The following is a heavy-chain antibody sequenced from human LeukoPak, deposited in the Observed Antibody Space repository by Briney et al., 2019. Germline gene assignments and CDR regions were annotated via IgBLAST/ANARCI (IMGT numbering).Heavy chain of an antibody. CDR2: IYHIGST. Sequence: SETLSLTCTVSGYSISSGYSWGWIRQPPGKGREWIGSIYHIGSTYYTPSLKGRATISVDTSKNQFSLKLSSVTAADTAVYYCARGDSKIQLWFDAFDIWGQGTMVTVCS. D-gene: IGHD5-18*01. CDR1: GYSISSGYS. J-gene: IGHJ3*02. CDR3: ARGDSKIQLWFDAFDI. V-gene: IGHV4-38-2*02.